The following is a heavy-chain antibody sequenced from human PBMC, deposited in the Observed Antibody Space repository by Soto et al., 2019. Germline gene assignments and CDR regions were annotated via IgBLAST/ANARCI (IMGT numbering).Heavy chain of an antibody. Sequence: GGSLRLSCAAAGFTFSRYTMHWVRQAPGNGLERVALISYNGSNKYYADSEKGRFTISRDNSKNTLYLQVNSLRPDDTAVYYCARAISGTFYGMDVWGRGTTVSVS. J-gene: IGHJ6*02. CDR2: ISYNGSNK. CDR1: GFTFSRYT. V-gene: IGHV3-30-3*01. D-gene: IGHD1-1*01. CDR3: ARAISGTFYGMDV.